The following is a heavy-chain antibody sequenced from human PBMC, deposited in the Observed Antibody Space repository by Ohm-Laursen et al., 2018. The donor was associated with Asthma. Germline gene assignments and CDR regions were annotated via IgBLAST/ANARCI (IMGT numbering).Heavy chain of an antibody. CDR2: ISTASTFI. J-gene: IGHJ1*01. Sequence: SLRLSCSAPGFTFSRYAMSWVRQAPGKGLEWIASISTASTFIYYADSVRGRITTSRDNAKNSVYLQMNSLRAEDTALYYCARIGPEWELPGREYSLHHWGQGTQVTVSS. CDR3: ARIGPEWELPGREYSLHH. V-gene: IGHV3-21*01. CDR1: GFTFSRYA. D-gene: IGHD1-26*01.